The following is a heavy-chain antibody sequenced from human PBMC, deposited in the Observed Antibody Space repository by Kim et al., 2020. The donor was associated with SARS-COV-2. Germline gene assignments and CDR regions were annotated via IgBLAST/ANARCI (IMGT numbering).Heavy chain of an antibody. CDR1: GFTFSSYA. V-gene: IGHV3-30-3*01. CDR2: ISYDGSNK. CDR3: ARAGGGSYIPNFDY. Sequence: GGSLRLSCAASGFTFSSYAMHWVRQAPGKGLEWVAVISYDGSNKYYADSVKGRFTISRDNSKNTLYLQMNSLRAEDTAVYYCARAGGGSYIPNFDYWGQGTLVPVSS. J-gene: IGHJ4*02. D-gene: IGHD1-26*01.